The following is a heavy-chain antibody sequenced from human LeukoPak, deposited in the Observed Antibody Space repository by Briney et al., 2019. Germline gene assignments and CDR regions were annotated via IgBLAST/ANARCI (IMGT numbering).Heavy chain of an antibody. V-gene: IGHV1-3*01. D-gene: IGHD6-19*01. CDR3: ARNLVGKTDFDY. J-gene: IGHJ4*02. Sequence: GASVKVSCRTSGYTFTNYAMHWVRQAPGQRLEWMGWINAGNGDTTYSQNFQGRVAITRDTSASTAHMELSSLRSEDTAVYYCARNLVGKTDFDYWGQGTLVTVSS. CDR1: GYTFTNYA. CDR2: INAGNGDT.